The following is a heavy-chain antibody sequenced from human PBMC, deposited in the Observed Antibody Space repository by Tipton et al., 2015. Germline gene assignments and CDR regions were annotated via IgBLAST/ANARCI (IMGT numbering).Heavy chain of an antibody. CDR1: GGSIRTSLNY. V-gene: IGHV4-31*11. Sequence: LRLSCAVSGGSIRTSLNYWAWIRQQPGKGLEWIGYIYFSGTTYYSPTFKSRLTISLDTSRNHFSLDLTSVTAADSAVYYCAGSADTYFDSWGQGTLVTVSS. D-gene: IGHD6-25*01. J-gene: IGHJ4*02. CDR2: IYFSGTT. CDR3: AGSADTYFDS.